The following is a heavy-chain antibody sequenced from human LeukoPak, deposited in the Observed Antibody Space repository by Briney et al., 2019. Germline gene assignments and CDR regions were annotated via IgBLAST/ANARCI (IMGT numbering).Heavy chain of an antibody. J-gene: IGHJ4*02. V-gene: IGHV3-48*04. CDR1: GFTFSSYS. CDR2: ISSSGSTI. CDR3: ARALYYPPYYFDY. Sequence: PGGSLRLSCAASGFTFSSYSMNWVRQAPGKGLEWVSYISSSGSTIYYADSVKGRFTISRDNAKNSLYLQMNSLRAEDTAVYYCARALYYPPYYFDYWGQGTLVTVSS. D-gene: IGHD3-10*01.